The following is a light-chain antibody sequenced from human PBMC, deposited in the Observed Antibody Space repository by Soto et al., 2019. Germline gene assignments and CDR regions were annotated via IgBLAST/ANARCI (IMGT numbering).Light chain of an antibody. CDR3: QQYNNWPPL. V-gene: IGKV3-15*01. Sequence: EIVMTQSPATLSVSPGERATLSCRASQSVSSNLAWYQQKPGQAPRLLIYGASTRAIGIPARFSGSVSGTEVTLTFSSLQSEDFAVYYCQQYNNWPPLFGQGTRLEIK. CDR1: QSVSSN. J-gene: IGKJ5*01. CDR2: GAS.